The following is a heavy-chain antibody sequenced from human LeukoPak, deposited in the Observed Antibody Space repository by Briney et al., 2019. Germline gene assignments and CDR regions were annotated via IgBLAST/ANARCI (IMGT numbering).Heavy chain of an antibody. Sequence: PGGSLRLSCAASGFTFSRYEMNWVRQAPGEGGEWRSYISGNGGVIKYADSVKGRFTISRDNAKNLLYLQMDSLRVEDTAIYYCARDPRTVRIWGQGTLVTVSS. V-gene: IGHV3-48*03. CDR2: ISGNGGVI. J-gene: IGHJ4*02. CDR1: GFTFSRYE. CDR3: ARDPRTVRI. D-gene: IGHD1-1*01.